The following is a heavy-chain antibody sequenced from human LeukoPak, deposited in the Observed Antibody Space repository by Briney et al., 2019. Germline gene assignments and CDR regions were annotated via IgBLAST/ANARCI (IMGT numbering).Heavy chain of an antibody. J-gene: IGHJ4*02. Sequence: GGSLRLSCAASGFTFSSYAMSWVRQAPGKGLEWVSAISGSGDSTYYADSVKGRFTISRDNSKDTLYLQMSSVRVDDTAVYYCAKVSGPFYGDFDYWGQGTLVTVSS. CDR2: ISGSGDST. CDR1: GFTFSSYA. D-gene: IGHD4-17*01. CDR3: AKVSGPFYGDFDY. V-gene: IGHV3-23*01.